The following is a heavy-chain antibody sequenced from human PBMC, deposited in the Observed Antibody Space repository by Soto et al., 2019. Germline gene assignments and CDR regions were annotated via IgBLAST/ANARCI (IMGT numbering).Heavy chain of an antibody. Sequence: QITLKESGPALMKPTQTLTLTCTFSGFSLSTSGVGVGWIRQPPGKALEWLALIYWDDDKRYSPSLKSRLTIPKDTSKNQVVLTLTNMDPVDTATYYCAHKRSGMATIGFDYWGQGTMVTFSS. J-gene: IGHJ4*02. CDR3: AHKRSGMATIGFDY. CDR1: GFSLSTSGVG. CDR2: IYWDDDK. D-gene: IGHD5-12*01. V-gene: IGHV2-5*02.